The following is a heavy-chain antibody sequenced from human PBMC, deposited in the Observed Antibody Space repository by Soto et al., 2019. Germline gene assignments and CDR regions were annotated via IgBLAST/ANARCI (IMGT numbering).Heavy chain of an antibody. V-gene: IGHV4-34*01. J-gene: IGHJ4*02. CDR3: ARKGYCTNGVCYPFDY. CDR2: INHSGST. D-gene: IGHD2-8*01. Sequence: SETLSLACAVYVGSFSGYYWSWIRQPPGKGLEWIGEINHSGSTNYNPSLKSRVTISVDTSKNQFSLKLSSVTAADTAVYYCARKGYCTNGVCYPFDYWGQGTMVTVSS. CDR1: VGSFSGYY.